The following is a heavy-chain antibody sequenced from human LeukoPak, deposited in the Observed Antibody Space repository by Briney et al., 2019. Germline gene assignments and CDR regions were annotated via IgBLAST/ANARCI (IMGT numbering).Heavy chain of an antibody. D-gene: IGHD3-9*01. J-gene: IGHJ4*02. CDR1: GFTFSRYG. Sequence: QPGGSLRLSCAASGFTFSRYGMHWVGQAPGKWLEWVAFIRYDGSNKYYADSVKGRFTISRDNSKNTLYLQMNSLRAEDTAVYYCAKDYGQFRMTGYRTHFDYWGQGTLVTVSS. CDR2: IRYDGSNK. CDR3: AKDYGQFRMTGYRTHFDY. V-gene: IGHV3-30*02.